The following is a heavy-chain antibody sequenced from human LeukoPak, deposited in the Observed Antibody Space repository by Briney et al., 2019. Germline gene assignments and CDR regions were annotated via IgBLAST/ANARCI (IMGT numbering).Heavy chain of an antibody. D-gene: IGHD1-26*01. CDR1: GFTFSSYW. CDR3: AKDGGPSSSGSQFFNY. J-gene: IGHJ4*02. Sequence: PGGSLRLSCAASGFTFSSYWMSWVRQVPGKGLEWVANIKQDGSEKYYVDSVKGRFTISRDNSKNTLYLQMNSLRAEDTAVYYCAKDGGPSSSGSQFFNYWGQGALVTVSS. V-gene: IGHV3-7*03. CDR2: IKQDGSEK.